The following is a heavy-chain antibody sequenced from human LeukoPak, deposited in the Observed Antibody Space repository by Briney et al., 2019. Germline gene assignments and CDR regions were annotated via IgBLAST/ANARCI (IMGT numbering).Heavy chain of an antibody. CDR2: IRGDGGSS. CDR1: GFTFDDYA. J-gene: IGHJ6*02. Sequence: PGGSLRLSCAASGFTFDDYAMHWVRQAPGKGLEWVSLIRGDGGSSYYPDSVKGRFTISRDNSKNSLYLQMNSLRTEDTALYYCAAGRVEMATVSYYYGMDVWGQGTTVTVPS. D-gene: IGHD5-24*01. CDR3: AAGRVEMATVSYYYGMDV. V-gene: IGHV3-43*02.